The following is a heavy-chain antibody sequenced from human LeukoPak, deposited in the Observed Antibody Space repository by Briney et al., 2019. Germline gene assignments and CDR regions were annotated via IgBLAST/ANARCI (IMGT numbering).Heavy chain of an antibody. CDR2: INHSGST. CDR1: GGSISSYY. CDR3: ARGSLGGYSYDY. V-gene: IGHV4-34*01. J-gene: IGHJ4*02. Sequence: PSETLSLTCTVSGGSISSYYWSWIRQPPGKGLEWIGEINHSGSTNYNPSLKSRVTISVDTSKNQFSLKLSSVTAADTAVYYCARGSLGGYSYDYWGQGTLVTVSS. D-gene: IGHD5-18*01.